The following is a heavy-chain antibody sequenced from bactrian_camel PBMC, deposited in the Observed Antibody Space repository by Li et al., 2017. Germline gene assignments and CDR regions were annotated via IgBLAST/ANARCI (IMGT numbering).Heavy chain of an antibody. CDR3: AADLEGPRSMGWATEYGYGT. CDR2: ISAGGGST. V-gene: IGHV3-3*01. CDR1: GNFHSTYC. J-gene: IGHJ4*01. Sequence: HVQLVESGGGSVQAGRSLTLACIASGNFHSTYCMGWFRQAPGKEREAIAAISAGGGSTYYADSVKGRFTISQDNAKNTVYLQMYSLKPEDTAIYYCAADLEGPRSMGWATEYGYGTWGQGTQVTVS. D-gene: IGHD5*01.